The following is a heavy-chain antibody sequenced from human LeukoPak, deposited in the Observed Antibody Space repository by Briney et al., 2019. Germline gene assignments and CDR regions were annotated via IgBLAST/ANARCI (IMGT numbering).Heavy chain of an antibody. CDR3: AKDAQGCSYGPES. Sequence: GGSLRLSCAASGFTFDDYAMHWARQAPGKGLEWVSGISWNSGSMDYADSVKGRFIISRDNAKNSLYLQMNSLRAEDTALYYCAKDAQGCSYGPESWGQGTLVTVSS. CDR2: ISWNSGSM. D-gene: IGHD5-18*01. CDR1: GFTFDDYA. V-gene: IGHV3-9*01. J-gene: IGHJ5*02.